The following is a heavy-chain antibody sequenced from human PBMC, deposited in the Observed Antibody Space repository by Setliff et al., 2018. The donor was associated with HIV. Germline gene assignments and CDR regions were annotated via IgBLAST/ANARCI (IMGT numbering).Heavy chain of an antibody. CDR2: MNPNSGNT. J-gene: IGHJ6*03. CDR1: GYSFTNYD. D-gene: IGHD7-27*01. Sequence: GASVKVSCKASGYSFTNYDIYWVRQAAGQGLEWMGWMNPNSGNTGYAQKFQGRVTMTRDTSINTAYMELRSLRSDDTAVYYCARGADYLGIPSYYYYYMDVWGKGTTVTV. V-gene: IGHV1-8*02. CDR3: ARGADYLGIPSYYYYYMDV.